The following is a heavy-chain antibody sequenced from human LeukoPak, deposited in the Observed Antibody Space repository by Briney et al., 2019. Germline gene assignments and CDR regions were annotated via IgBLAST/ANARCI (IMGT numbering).Heavy chain of an antibody. J-gene: IGHJ4*02. V-gene: IGHV4-34*01. CDR2: INHSGST. Sequence: SETLSLTCAVYGGSFSGYYWSWIRQPPGKGLEWIGEINHSGSTNYNPSLKSRVTISVDTSKNQFSLKLSSVTAADTAVYYCAGWGTIFGVVNNDYWGQGTLVTVSS. D-gene: IGHD3-3*01. CDR1: GGSFSGYY. CDR3: AGWGTIFGVVNNDY.